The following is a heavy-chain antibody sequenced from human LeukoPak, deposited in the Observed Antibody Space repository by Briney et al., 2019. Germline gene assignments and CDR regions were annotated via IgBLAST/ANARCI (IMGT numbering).Heavy chain of an antibody. J-gene: IGHJ3*02. D-gene: IGHD6-19*01. CDR2: ISGNGETT. CDR1: GFIFSNYA. V-gene: IGHV3-23*01. CDR3: AKQCGGSDWFDAFDI. Sequence: GGSLRLSCTASGFIFSNYAMSWVRQAPGKGLEWVSVISGNGETTNFADSVKGRFTISRDNSKNTLYLQMNSLRAEDTAVYYCAKQCGGSDWFDAFDIWGQGTMVTVSS.